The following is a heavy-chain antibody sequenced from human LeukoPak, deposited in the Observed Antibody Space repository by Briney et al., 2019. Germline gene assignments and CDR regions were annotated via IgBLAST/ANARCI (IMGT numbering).Heavy chain of an antibody. CDR1: GVSVSSGSYY. Sequence: PSETLSLTCTVSGVSVSSGSYYWSWIRQPPGKGLEWIGYIYYSGSTNYNPSLKSRVTISVDTSKNQFSLKLSSVTAADTAVYYCARECGYSSSCSSYYYYYGMDVWGQGTTVTVSS. CDR3: ARECGYSSSCSSYYYYYGMDV. J-gene: IGHJ6*02. CDR2: IYYSGST. V-gene: IGHV4-61*01. D-gene: IGHD6-13*01.